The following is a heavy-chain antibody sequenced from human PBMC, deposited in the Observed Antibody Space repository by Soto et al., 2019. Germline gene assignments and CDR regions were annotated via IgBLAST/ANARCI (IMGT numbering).Heavy chain of an antibody. CDR2: IYYSGST. D-gene: IGHD4-4*01. CDR3: LTTVTTSDFHPDYYYYGMDV. V-gene: IGHV4-39*01. CDR1: GGSISSSSYY. J-gene: IGHJ6*02. Sequence: SETLSLTCTVSGGSISSSSYYWGWIRQPPGKGLEWIGSIYYSGSTYYNPSLKSRATISVDTSKNQFSLKLSSVTAADTAVYYCLTTVTTSDFHPDYYYYGMDVWGQGTTVTVSS.